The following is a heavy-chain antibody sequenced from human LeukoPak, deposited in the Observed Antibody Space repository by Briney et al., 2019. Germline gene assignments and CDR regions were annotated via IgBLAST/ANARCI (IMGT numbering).Heavy chain of an antibody. CDR3: ARDQAGYYDSSGYDY. J-gene: IGHJ4*02. CDR2: MNPNSGNT. CDR1: GYTFTSYD. V-gene: IGHV1-8*01. Sequence: GASVKVSCKASGYTFTSYDINWVRQAPGQGLEWMGWMNPNSGNTGYAQKFQGRVTMTRHTSISTAYMELSSLRSEDTAVYYCARDQAGYYDSSGYDYWGQGTLVTVSS. D-gene: IGHD3-22*01.